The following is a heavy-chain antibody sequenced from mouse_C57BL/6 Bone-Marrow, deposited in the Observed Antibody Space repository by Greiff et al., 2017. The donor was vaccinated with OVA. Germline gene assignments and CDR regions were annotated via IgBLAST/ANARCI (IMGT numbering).Heavy chain of an antibody. Sequence: EVQVVESGGGLVKPGGSLKLSCAASGFTFSDYGMHWVRQAPEKGLEWVAYISSGSSTIYYADPVKGRFTISSDNAKNTLFLQMTSLRSEDTAMYYCARRRYFDVWGTGTTVTVSS. CDR2: ISSGSSTI. CDR3: ARRRYFDV. V-gene: IGHV5-17*01. CDR1: GFTFSDYG. J-gene: IGHJ1*03.